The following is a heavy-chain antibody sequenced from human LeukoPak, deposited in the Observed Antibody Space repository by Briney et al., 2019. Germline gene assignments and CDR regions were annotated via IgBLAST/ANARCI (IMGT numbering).Heavy chain of an antibody. CDR1: GYTFTSYA. CDR3: ASNSRDGYNSDYFDY. D-gene: IGHD5-24*01. J-gene: IGHJ4*02. CDR2: INTNTGNP. V-gene: IGHV7-4-1*02. Sequence: ASVKVSCKASGYTFTSYAMNWVRQAPGQGLEWMGWINTNTGNPTYAQGFTGRFVFSLDTSVSTAYLQISSLKAEDTAVYYCASNSRDGYNSDYFDYWGQGTLVTVSS.